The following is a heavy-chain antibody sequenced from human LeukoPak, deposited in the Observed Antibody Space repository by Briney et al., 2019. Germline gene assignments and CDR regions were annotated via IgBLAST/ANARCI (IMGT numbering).Heavy chain of an antibody. CDR3: ARVEGGSGSYPYFS. J-gene: IGHJ4*02. Sequence: SETLSLTCTVSGGSISSYYWSWIRQPPGKGLEWIGYIYYSGSTNYNPSLKSRVTISVDTPKNQLSLKLSSVTAADTAVYYCARVEGGSGSYPYFSWGQGTLVTVSS. V-gene: IGHV4-59*01. D-gene: IGHD3-10*01. CDR1: GGSISSYY. CDR2: IYYSGST.